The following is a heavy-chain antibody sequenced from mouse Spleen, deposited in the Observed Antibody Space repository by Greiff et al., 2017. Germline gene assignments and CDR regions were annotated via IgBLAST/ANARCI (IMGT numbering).Heavy chain of an antibody. J-gene: IGHJ1*01. CDR2: IDPSDSYT. CDR1: GYTFTSYW. V-gene: IGHV1-50*01. D-gene: IGHD1-1*01. CDR3: ARSEYYDGSYEYFDV. Sequence: QVQLQQPGAELVKPGASVKLSCKASGYTFTSYWMQWVKQRPGQGLEWIGEIDPSDSYTNYNQKFKGKATLTVDTSSSTAYMQLSSLTSEDSAVYYCARSEYYDGSYEYFDVWGAGTTVTVSS.